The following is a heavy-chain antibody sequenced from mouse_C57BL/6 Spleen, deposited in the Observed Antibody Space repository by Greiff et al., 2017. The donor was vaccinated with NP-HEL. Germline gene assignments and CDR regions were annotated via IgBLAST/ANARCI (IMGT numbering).Heavy chain of an antibody. CDR3: ARQRDIFAY. J-gene: IGHJ3*01. Sequence: EVKVVESGGDLVKPGGSLKLSCAASGFTFSSYGLSWVRQTPDKRLEWVATISSGGSYTYYPDSVKGRFTISRDNAKNTLYLQMSSLKSEDTAMYYCARQRDIFAYWGQGTLVTVSA. CDR1: GFTFSSYG. V-gene: IGHV5-6*01. CDR2: ISSGGSYT.